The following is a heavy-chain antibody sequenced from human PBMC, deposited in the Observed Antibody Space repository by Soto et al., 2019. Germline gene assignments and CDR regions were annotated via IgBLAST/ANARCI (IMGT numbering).Heavy chain of an antibody. V-gene: IGHV3-7*01. J-gene: IGHJ4*02. Sequence: EVQLVESGGGLVQPGGSLRLSCAASGFIFNSRYMSWVRQAPGKGLEWVANINQDGSDKKHVDSVKGRFTISRDNAENSLYLQMNSLRADDTAVYYCVRVEIGSYDYWGQGTLVTVSS. CDR2: INQDGSDK. CDR3: VRVEIGSYDY. CDR1: GFIFNSRY. D-gene: IGHD1-26*01.